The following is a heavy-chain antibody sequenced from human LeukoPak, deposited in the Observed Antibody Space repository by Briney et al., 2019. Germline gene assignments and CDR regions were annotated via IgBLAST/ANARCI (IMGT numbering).Heavy chain of an antibody. V-gene: IGHV4-39*07. CDR3: AREFSPLGLRYGGMDV. J-gene: IGHJ6*02. D-gene: IGHD5-12*01. Sequence: KPSETLSLTCTVSGGSISSSSYYWGWIRQPPGKGLEWIGSIYYSGSTYYNPSLKSRVTISVDTSKNQFSLKLSSVTAADTAVYYCAREFSPLGLRYGGMDVWGQGTTVTVSS. CDR2: IYYSGST. CDR1: GGSISSSSYY.